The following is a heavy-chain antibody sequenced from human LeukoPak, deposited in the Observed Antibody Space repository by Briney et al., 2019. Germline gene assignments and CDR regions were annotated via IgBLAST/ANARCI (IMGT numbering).Heavy chain of an antibody. D-gene: IGHD4-23*01. J-gene: IGHJ6*02. CDR2: VYPNESP. V-gene: IGHV4-4*07. CDR3: ARGPRGGNNYFYGMDI. Sequence: KASETLSLTCSVSGGSISSHYWSWIRQPAGKGLEWIGRVYPNESPTYNPSLRSRVTMPVDTSKNELSLIITSVTVADTAVYYCARGPRGGNNYFYGMDIWGQGTTVTVSS. CDR1: GGSISSHY.